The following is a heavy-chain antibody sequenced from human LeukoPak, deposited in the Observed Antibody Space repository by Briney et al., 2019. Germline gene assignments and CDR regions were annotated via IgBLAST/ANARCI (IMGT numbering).Heavy chain of an antibody. CDR3: ANYRS. D-gene: IGHD1-14*01. Sequence: PGGSLRLSCAGSGFTFSSYAMSWVRQAPGKGLKWVSGISGSGSSTHYADSVKGRFTISRDNYKSTLYLQMSSLRDEDTAVYYCANYRSWGQGTLVTVSS. V-gene: IGHV3-23*01. J-gene: IGHJ4*02. CDR1: GFTFSSYA. CDR2: ISGSGSST.